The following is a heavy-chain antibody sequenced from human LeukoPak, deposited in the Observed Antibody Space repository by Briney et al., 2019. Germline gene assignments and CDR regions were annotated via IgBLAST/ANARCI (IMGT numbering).Heavy chain of an antibody. CDR1: GGSISSYY. J-gene: IGHJ5*02. Sequence: PSETLSLTCTVSGGSISSYYWSWIRQPPGKGLEWIGYIHYSGSTNYNPSLKSRVTISVDTSKNQFSLKLSSVTAADTAVYYCARLAPTILGVVRPRGWFDPWGQGTLVTVSS. D-gene: IGHD3-3*01. V-gene: IGHV4-59*08. CDR3: ARLAPTILGVVRPRGWFDP. CDR2: IHYSGST.